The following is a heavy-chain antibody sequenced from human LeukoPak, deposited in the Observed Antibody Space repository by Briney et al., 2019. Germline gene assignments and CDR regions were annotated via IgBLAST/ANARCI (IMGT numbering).Heavy chain of an antibody. V-gene: IGHV1-2*02. CDR1: GYTFTGYY. CDR2: INPNSGGT. D-gene: IGHD3-22*01. Sequence: GASVKVSCKASGYTFTGYYMHWVRQAPGQGLEWMGWINPNSGGTNYAQKFQGRVTMTRDTSISTAYMELSRLRSDDTAVYYCASGYDSSGYLRGPLDYWGQGTLVTVSS. J-gene: IGHJ4*02. CDR3: ASGYDSSGYLRGPLDY.